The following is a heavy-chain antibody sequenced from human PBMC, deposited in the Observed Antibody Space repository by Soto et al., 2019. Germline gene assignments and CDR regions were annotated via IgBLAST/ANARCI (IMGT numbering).Heavy chain of an antibody. J-gene: IGHJ4*01. CDR1: GGSISSGGYY. D-gene: IGHD3-10*02. CDR3: ARSVFP. CDR2: IYYSGST. Sequence: QVQLQESGPGLVKPSQTLSLTCTVSGGSISSGGYYWSWIRQHPGKGLEWIGYIYYSGSTYYNPALQNRGTKSVDTSKNQFPLKLSSVTAAEPAVYYCARSVFPRGQGTLVTVSS. V-gene: IGHV4-31*03.